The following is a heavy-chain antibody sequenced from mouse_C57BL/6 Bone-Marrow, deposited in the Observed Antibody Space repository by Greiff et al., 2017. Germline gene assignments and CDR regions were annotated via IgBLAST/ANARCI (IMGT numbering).Heavy chain of an antibody. Sequence: QVQLQQSGAELARPGASVKLSCKASGYTFTSYGISWVKQRTGQGLEWIGEIYPRSGSTYYNEKFKGKATLTADKSSSTAYMELRSLTSEESAVYFCARLRYDYDVAYWGQGTLVTVSA. CDR1: GYTFTSYG. V-gene: IGHV1-81*01. CDR3: ARLRYDYDVAY. D-gene: IGHD2-4*01. J-gene: IGHJ3*01. CDR2: IYPRSGST.